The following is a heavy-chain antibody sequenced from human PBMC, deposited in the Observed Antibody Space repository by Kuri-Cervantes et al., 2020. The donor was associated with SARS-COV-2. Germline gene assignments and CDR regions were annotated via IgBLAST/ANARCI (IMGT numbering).Heavy chain of an antibody. V-gene: IGHV3-23*01. J-gene: IGHJ4*02. D-gene: IGHD2-2*01. CDR2: IRGSGGST. CDR3: AKLLPAARGYYFDY. CDR1: GFTFSSYA. Sequence: ETLSLTCAASGFTFSSYAMSWVRQAPGKGLEWVSAIRGSGGSTYYADSVKGRFTISRDNSKNTLYLQMNSLRAEDTAVYYCAKLLPAARGYYFDYWGQGTLVTVSS.